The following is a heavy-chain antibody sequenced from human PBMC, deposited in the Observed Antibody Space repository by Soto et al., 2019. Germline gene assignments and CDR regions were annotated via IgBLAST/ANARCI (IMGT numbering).Heavy chain of an antibody. CDR2: MNPGSGDT. CDR1: GYSFTNND. J-gene: IGHJ5*02. CDR3: ARMATFGSLNWFDP. D-gene: IGHD3-16*01. Sequence: ASVKVSCKASGYSFTNNDVRWVRQATGQGLEWMGWMNPGSGDTGYAQKFQGRVTMTRDISIATAYMELSSLRSDDTAIYYCARMATFGSLNWFDPWGQGTLVTVSS. V-gene: IGHV1-8*01.